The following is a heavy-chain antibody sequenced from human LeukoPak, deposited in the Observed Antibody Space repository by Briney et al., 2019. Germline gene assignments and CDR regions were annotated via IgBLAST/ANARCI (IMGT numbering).Heavy chain of an antibody. Sequence: GGSLRLSCAASGFSFNESYMTWIRQAPGKGLEWVGYISGRRYSMYYADSVRGRFNISRDNSLNSLYLHMSSRRADDTAVYYCVRGKRRFDYWGQGTLVTVSS. J-gene: IGHJ4*02. V-gene: IGHV3-11*01. CDR2: ISGRRYSM. CDR1: GFSFNESY. CDR3: VRGKRRFDY.